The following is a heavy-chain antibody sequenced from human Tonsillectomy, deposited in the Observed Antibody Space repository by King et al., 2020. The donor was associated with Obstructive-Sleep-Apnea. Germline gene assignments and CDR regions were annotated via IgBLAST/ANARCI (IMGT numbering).Heavy chain of an antibody. CDR1: SGSISSGDYY. CDR3: ARVLGYCSGGRCYSVNWFDP. V-gene: IGHV4-30-4*01. J-gene: IGHJ5*02. D-gene: IGHD2-15*01. CDR2: IYYSGST. Sequence: QLQESGPGLVKPSQTLPLTCTVSSGSISSGDYYWSWIRQPPGRGLEWIGDIYYSGSTYYNPSLKSRLTISVDTSKNQFSLKLSSVTAADTAVYYCARVLGYCSGGRCYSVNWFDPWGQGTLVTVSS.